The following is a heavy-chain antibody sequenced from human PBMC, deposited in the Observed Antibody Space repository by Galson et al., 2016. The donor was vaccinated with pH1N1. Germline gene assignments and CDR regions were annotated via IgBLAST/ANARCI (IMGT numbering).Heavy chain of an antibody. CDR2: IYYNGNI. V-gene: IGHV4-31*03. CDR1: GGSISGGYY. J-gene: IGHJ2*01. D-gene: IGHD5-12*01. Sequence: TLSLTCTVSGGSISGGYYWSWIRQHPGKGLEWIGYIYYNGNIYYSPSLKSRITISIDTSKNQFSLKLSSVTAADTAVYYCARVDTKDVPTSWYFELWGRGTLVTVSS. CDR3: ARVDTKDVPTSWYFEL.